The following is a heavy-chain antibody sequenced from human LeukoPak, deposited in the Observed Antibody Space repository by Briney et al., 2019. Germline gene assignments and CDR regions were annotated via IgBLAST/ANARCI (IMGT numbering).Heavy chain of an antibody. Sequence: GGSLRLSCAASGFTFSSYGMHWVRQAPGKGLEWVAFIRYDGSNKYYADSVKGRFTISRDNAKNTLSLQMNSLRAEDTAVYYCAREVQYPSIPDYWGQGTLVTVSS. CDR2: IRYDGSNK. V-gene: IGHV3-30*02. CDR3: AREVQYPSIPDY. J-gene: IGHJ4*02. CDR1: GFTFSSYG. D-gene: IGHD2-21*01.